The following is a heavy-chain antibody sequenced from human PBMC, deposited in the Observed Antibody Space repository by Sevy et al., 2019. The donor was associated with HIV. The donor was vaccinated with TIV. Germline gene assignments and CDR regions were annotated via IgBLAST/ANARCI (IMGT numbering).Heavy chain of an antibody. D-gene: IGHD5-12*01. J-gene: IGHJ6*02. Sequence: GGSLRLSCAASGFTFRSYAMHWVRQAPGKGLEWASYISSSSNTIYYADSVKGRFTISRDNDKNSLYLEMNSLRAEDTAVYYCAREGGYSDQGMDVWGLGTTVTVSS. V-gene: IGHV3-48*01. CDR3: AREGGYSDQGMDV. CDR1: GFTFRSYA. CDR2: ISSSSNTI.